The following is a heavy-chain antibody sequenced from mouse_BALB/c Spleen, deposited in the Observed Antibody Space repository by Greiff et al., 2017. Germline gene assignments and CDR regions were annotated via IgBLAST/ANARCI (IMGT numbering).Heavy chain of an antibody. CDR3: ARSGDGGFFDY. CDR1: GYAFSSSW. CDR2: IYPGDGDT. D-gene: IGHD3-1*01. J-gene: IGHJ2*01. V-gene: IGHV1-82*01. Sequence: VKLQQSGPELVKPGASVKISCKASGYAFSSSWMNWVKQRPGQGLEWIGRIYPGDGDTNYNGKFKGKATLTADKSSSTAYMQLSSLTSVDSAVYFCARSGDGGFFDYWGQGTTLTVSS.